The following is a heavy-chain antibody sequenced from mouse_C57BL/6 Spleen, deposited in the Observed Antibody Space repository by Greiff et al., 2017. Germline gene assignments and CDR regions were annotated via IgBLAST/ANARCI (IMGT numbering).Heavy chain of an antibody. J-gene: IGHJ2*01. CDR3: TGEKYDYDDFDY. V-gene: IGHV6-3*01. CDR1: GFTFSNYW. D-gene: IGHD2-4*01. Sequence: EVKLMESGGGLVQPGGSMKLSCVASGFTFSNYWMNWVRQSPEKGLEWVAQIRLKSDNYATHYAESVKGRFTISRDDSKSSVYLQMNNLRAEDTGIYYCTGEKYDYDDFDYWGQGTTLTVSS. CDR2: IRLKSDNYAT.